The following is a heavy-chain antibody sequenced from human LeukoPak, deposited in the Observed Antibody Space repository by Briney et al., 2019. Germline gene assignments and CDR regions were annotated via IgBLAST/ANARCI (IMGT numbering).Heavy chain of an antibody. CDR2: ISGSGGST. CDR1: GFTFSSYA. D-gene: IGHD3-9*01. CDR3: AKGDSYYDILSPPHIWFDP. V-gene: IGHV3-23*01. Sequence: GGSLRLSCAASGFTFSSYAMSWVRQAPGKGLEWVSAISGSGGSTYYADSVKGRFTISRDNSKNTLYLQMNSLRADDTAVYYCAKGDSYYDILSPPHIWFDPWGQGTLVTVSS. J-gene: IGHJ5*02.